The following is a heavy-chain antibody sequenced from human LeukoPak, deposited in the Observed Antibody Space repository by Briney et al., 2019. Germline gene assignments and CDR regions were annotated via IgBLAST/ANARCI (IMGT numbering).Heavy chain of an antibody. CDR1: GGTFSSYA. CDR2: IIPIFGIA. J-gene: IGHJ3*02. Sequence: GASVKVSCKASGGTFSSYAISWVRQAPGQGLEWMGRIIPIFGIANYAQKFQGRVTITADKSTSTAYMELSSLRSEDTAVYYCARERRHAGAAFDIWGQGTMVTVSS. CDR3: ARERRHAGAAFDI. V-gene: IGHV1-69*04. D-gene: IGHD2-8*02.